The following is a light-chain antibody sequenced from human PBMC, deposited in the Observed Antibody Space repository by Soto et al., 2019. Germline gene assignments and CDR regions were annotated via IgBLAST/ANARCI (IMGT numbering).Light chain of an antibody. V-gene: IGLV2-14*01. J-gene: IGLJ1*01. CDR1: SSDVGGYNY. Sequence: QSVLTQPASLSGSPGQSITISCTGTSSDVGGYNYVSWYQQHPGKAPKLMIYDVSNWPSGVSNRFSGSKSGNTASLTISGLQAEDEADYYCSSYTNSSPFVFGTGTKVPVL. CDR3: SSYTNSSPFV. CDR2: DVS.